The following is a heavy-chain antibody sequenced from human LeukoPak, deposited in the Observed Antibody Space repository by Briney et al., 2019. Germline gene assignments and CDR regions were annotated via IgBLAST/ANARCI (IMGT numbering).Heavy chain of an antibody. CDR1: GGSINSDRHY. CDR3: ARRGDILTDYAFDY. J-gene: IGHJ4*02. Sequence: SETLSLTCTVSGGSINSDRHYCGWIRHPPGKCLEWMGNIYYSGTTSYNPSLKSRVTISVDTSKNQLSLRLSSVTAAATAVYCCARRGDILTDYAFDYWGQGTLVTVSS. D-gene: IGHD3-9*01. CDR2: IYYSGTT. V-gene: IGHV4-39*01.